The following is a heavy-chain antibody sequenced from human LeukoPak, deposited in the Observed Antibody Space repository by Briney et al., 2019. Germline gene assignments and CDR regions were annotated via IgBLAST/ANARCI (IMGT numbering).Heavy chain of an antibody. D-gene: IGHD3-3*01. CDR3: ARGITIFGVVTKPFDY. J-gene: IGHJ4*02. V-gene: IGHV4-30-4*08. CDR1: GGSLSGYY. CDR2: IYYSGST. Sequence: SETLSLTCAVYGGSLSGYYWSWIRQPPGKGLEWIGYIYYSGSTYYNPSLKSRVTISVDTSKNQFSLKLSSVTAADTAVYYCARGITIFGVVTKPFDYWGQGTLVTVSS.